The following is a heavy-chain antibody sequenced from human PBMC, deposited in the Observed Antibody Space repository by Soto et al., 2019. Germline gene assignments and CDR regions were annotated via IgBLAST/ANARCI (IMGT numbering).Heavy chain of an antibody. D-gene: IGHD2-8*01. CDR1: GFSFSSFA. V-gene: IGHV3-23*01. CDR3: AKTRGAMIYAISVYGMDV. Sequence: VQLLESGGGFIHPGGSLRLSCAASGFSFSSFATNWVRQAPGKGLEWVSIISGSADSTFYADSVKGRFTISRDNSKSTLYLQINSLRAEDTAVYYCAKTRGAMIYAISVYGMDVWGQGTTVTVSS. J-gene: IGHJ6*02. CDR2: ISGSADST.